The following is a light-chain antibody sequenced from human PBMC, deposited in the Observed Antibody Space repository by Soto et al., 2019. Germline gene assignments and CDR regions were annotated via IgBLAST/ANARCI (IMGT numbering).Light chain of an antibody. V-gene: IGLV2-14*01. J-gene: IGLJ2*01. CDR2: DVN. CDR3: SSYTRSSTPV. Sequence: QSALTQPASVSGSPGQSITISCTGTSSDVGGYNYVSWYQQHPGKAPKLMIFDVNNRPSGVSNRFSGSKSGNTASLTISGLQAEDESDYYCSSYTRSSTPVFGGGTKVTVL. CDR1: SSDVGGYNY.